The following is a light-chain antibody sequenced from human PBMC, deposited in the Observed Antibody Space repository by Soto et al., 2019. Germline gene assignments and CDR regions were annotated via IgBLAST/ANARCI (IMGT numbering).Light chain of an antibody. CDR2: KAS. CDR3: QQYNSYPRK. CDR1: QSISSW. Sequence: DIPMTQSPSTLSASVGDRVTITCRASQSISSWLAWYQQKPGKAPKLLIYKASSLESGVPSRFSGSGSGTEFTLTISSLQPDDFATYYCQQYNSYPRKFGQGTKLEIK. V-gene: IGKV1-5*03. J-gene: IGKJ1*01.